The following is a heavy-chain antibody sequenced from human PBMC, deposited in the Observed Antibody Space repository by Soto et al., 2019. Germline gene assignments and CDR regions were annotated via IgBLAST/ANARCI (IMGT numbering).Heavy chain of an antibody. D-gene: IGHD2-2*02. Sequence: VAVIWYDGSNKYYADSVKGRFTISRDNSKNTLYLQMNSLRAEDTAVYYCARGEVPAAIYYYYGMDVWGQGTTVTVSS. CDR2: IWYDGSNK. CDR3: ARGEVPAAIYYYYGMDV. J-gene: IGHJ6*02. V-gene: IGHV3-33*01.